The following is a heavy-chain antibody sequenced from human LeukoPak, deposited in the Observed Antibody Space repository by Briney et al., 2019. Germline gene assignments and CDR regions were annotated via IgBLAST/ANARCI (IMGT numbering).Heavy chain of an antibody. CDR3: ARHRGTAVDY. CDR2: IYHSGST. J-gene: IGHJ4*02. Sequence: PGGSLRLSCAASGFTFSSYWMSWVRQPPGKGLEWIGEIYHSGSTNYNPSLKSRVTISLDTSKTQFSLRLSSVTAADTAVYYCARHRGTAVDYWGQGTLLTVSS. D-gene: IGHD1-1*01. CDR1: GFTFSSYW. V-gene: IGHV4-34*01.